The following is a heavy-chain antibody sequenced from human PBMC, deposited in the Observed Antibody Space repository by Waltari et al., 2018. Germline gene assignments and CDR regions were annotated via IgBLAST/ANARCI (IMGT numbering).Heavy chain of an antibody. V-gene: IGHV4-34*01. CDR2: INHSGST. D-gene: IGHD6-19*01. CDR3: ARVFVAGTGYFDY. CDR1: GGSFSGYY. J-gene: IGHJ4*02. Sequence: QVQLQQWGAGLLKPSETLSLTCAVYGGSFSGYYWSWIRQPPGKGLEWIGEINHSGSTNYNPSLKSRVTISVDTSKNQFSRKLSSVTAADTAVYYCARVFVAGTGYFDYWGQGTLVTVSS.